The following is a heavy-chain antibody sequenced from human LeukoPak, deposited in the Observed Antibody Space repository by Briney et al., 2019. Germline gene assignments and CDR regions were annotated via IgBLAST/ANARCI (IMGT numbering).Heavy chain of an antibody. V-gene: IGHV3-21*01. CDR2: ISSSSSYI. Sequence: PGGSLRLSCAASGFTFSSYSMNWVRQAPGKGLEWVSSISSSSSYIYYADSVKGRFTISRDNAKNSLYLQMNSLRAEDTAVYYCANAYNGITIFWVDWGQGTLVTVSS. CDR1: GFTFSSYS. J-gene: IGHJ4*02. D-gene: IGHD3-9*01. CDR3: ANAYNGITIFWVD.